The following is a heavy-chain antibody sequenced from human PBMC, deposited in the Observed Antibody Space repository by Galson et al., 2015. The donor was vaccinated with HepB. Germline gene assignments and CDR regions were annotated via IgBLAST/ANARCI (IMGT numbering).Heavy chain of an antibody. CDR1: GFTFSSYG. CDR2: IWYDGSNK. J-gene: IGHJ4*02. D-gene: IGHD2-15*01. V-gene: IGHV3-33*01. CDR3: ARAQVVAATQISY. Sequence: SLRLSCAASGFTFSSYGMHWVRQAPGKGLEWVAVIWYDGSNKHYADSVKGRFTISRDNSKNTLYLQTNSLRAEDTAVYYCARAQVVAATQISYWGQGTLVTVSS.